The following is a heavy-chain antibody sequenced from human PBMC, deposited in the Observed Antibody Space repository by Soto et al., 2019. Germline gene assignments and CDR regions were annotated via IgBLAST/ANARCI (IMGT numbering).Heavy chain of an antibody. CDR2: INHSGST. V-gene: IGHV4-34*01. Sequence: LSLTCAVYGGSFSGYYWSWIRQPPGKGLEWIGEINHSGSTNYNPSLKSRVTISVDTSKNQFSLKLSSVTAADTAVYYCARGRTTFYSSGRIYFDYWGQGTLVTVSS. J-gene: IGHJ4*02. CDR3: ARGRTTFYSSGRIYFDY. D-gene: IGHD6-19*01. CDR1: GGSFSGYY.